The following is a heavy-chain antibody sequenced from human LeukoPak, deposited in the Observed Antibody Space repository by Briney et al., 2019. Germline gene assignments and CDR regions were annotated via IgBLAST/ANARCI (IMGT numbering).Heavy chain of an antibody. V-gene: IGHV3-53*01. Sequence: GGSLRLSCAASGFTVSSNYMSWVRQAPGKGLEWVSVIYSGGSTYYADSVKGRFTISRDNSKNTLYLQMNSLRAEDTAVYYCANSDFWSGYPRFFDYWGQGTLVTVSS. CDR3: ANSDFWSGYPRFFDY. CDR2: IYSGGST. D-gene: IGHD3-3*01. J-gene: IGHJ4*02. CDR1: GFTVSSNY.